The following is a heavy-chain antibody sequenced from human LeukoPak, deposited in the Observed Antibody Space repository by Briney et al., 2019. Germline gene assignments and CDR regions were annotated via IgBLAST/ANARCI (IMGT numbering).Heavy chain of an antibody. D-gene: IGHD3-3*01. CDR2: ISSDGANA. CDR3: ARELEGSGAIDY. V-gene: IGHV3-74*01. Sequence: GGSLRLSCAASGFTFSTYWMHWVRQVPGKGLVWVSRISSDGANANYADSVKGRFTISRDNSKNTLYLQMNSLRAEDTAVYYCARELEGSGAIDYWGQGTLVTVSS. J-gene: IGHJ4*02. CDR1: GFTFSTYW.